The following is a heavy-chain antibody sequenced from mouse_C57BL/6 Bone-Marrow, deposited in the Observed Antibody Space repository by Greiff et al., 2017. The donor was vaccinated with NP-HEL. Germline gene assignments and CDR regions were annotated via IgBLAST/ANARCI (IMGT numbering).Heavy chain of an antibody. Sequence: VKLVESGAELMKPGASVKLSCKATGYTFTGYWIEWVKQRPGHGLEWIGEILPGSGSTNYNEKFKGKATFTADTSSNTAYMQLSSLTTEDSAIYYCAREGYSNYVRHYFDYWGQGTTLTVSS. D-gene: IGHD2-5*01. V-gene: IGHV1-9*01. J-gene: IGHJ2*01. CDR1: GYTFTGYW. CDR2: ILPGSGST. CDR3: AREGYSNYVRHYFDY.